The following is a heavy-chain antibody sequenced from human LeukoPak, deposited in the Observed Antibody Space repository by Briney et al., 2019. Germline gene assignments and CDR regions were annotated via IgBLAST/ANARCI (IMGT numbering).Heavy chain of an antibody. CDR1: GGSISSSSYY. Sequence: SETLSLTCTVSGGSISSSSYYWGWIRQPPGKGLEWIGSIYYSGSTYYNPSLKSRVTISVDTSKNQFSLKLSSVTAADTAVYYCARGVRFLEYFDLWGRGTLVTVSS. J-gene: IGHJ2*01. CDR2: IYYSGST. V-gene: IGHV4-39*01. CDR3: ARGVRFLEYFDL. D-gene: IGHD3-3*01.